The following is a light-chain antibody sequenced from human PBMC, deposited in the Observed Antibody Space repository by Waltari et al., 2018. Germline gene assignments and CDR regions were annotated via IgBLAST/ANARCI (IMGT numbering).Light chain of an antibody. Sequence: QSVLTQSPSVSGAPGQRVTISCSGSSSNIGAGHGVHWYQQFPGRAPKLLIFENNNRPSGVPDRFSGSKSCTSASRVITGLQAEDEADYYCQSYDGTLGGLYVFGSGTAVTVL. V-gene: IGLV1-40*01. CDR2: ENN. CDR1: SSNIGAGHG. CDR3: QSYDGTLGGLYV. J-gene: IGLJ1*01.